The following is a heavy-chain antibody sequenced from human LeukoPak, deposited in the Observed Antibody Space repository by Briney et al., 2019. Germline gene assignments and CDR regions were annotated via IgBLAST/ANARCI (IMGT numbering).Heavy chain of an antibody. V-gene: IGHV3-30*02. CDR1: GFTFSTYG. CDR3: ARFTDSFDY. Sequence: GGSLRLPCSASGFTFSTYGMHWVRQAPGKGLEWVAFIRYDGSDKYYADSVKGRFTISRDNSKNTVYLQMNSLRAEDTAVYYCARFTDSFDYWGQGTLVTVSS. CDR2: IRYDGSDK. J-gene: IGHJ4*02.